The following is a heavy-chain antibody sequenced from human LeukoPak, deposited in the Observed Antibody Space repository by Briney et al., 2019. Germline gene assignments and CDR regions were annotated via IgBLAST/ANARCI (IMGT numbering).Heavy chain of an antibody. CDR2: TYYRSKWYN. CDR3: ARGPYYDSPLYYFDY. CDR1: GDSVSSNSAA. V-gene: IGHV6-1*01. D-gene: IGHD3-22*01. J-gene: IGHJ4*02. Sequence: SQTLSLTCAISGDSVSSNSAAWNWIRQSPSRGLEWLGRTYYRSKWYNDYAVSVKSRITINPDTSKNQFSMYLHSVTPEDTAVYFCARGPYYDSPLYYFDYWGQRTLVTVSS.